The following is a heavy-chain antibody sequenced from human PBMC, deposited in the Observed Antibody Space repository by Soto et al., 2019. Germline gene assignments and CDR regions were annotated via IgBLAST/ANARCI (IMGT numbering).Heavy chain of an antibody. J-gene: IGHJ1*01. Sequence: PGGSLRLSCAASGFTFSSYVFHWVRQAPGKGLEWVALISNDGNKHYADSVKDRFTISRDDSQNKVNLEMNNLRVEDTALYYCAREDESSGYAGTFHHWGQGTLVTVSS. CDR2: ISNDGNK. CDR1: GFTFSSYV. D-gene: IGHD3-22*01. V-gene: IGHV3-30-3*01. CDR3: AREDESSGYAGTFHH.